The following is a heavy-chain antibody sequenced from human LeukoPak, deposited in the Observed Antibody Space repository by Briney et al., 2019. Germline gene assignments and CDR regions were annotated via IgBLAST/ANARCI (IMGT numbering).Heavy chain of an antibody. J-gene: IGHJ5*02. V-gene: IGHV4-59*01. CDR3: ARDPGPWFDP. D-gene: IGHD7-27*01. Sequence: PSETLPHTCTVAGGYSISNYWSWIRHPPGKELEWIGYIYSGSTNYNPSLKSRVTISVDTSKNQFSLKLSSVTAADTAVYYCARDPGPWFDPWGQGTLVTVSS. CDR2: IYSGST. CDR1: GGYSISNY.